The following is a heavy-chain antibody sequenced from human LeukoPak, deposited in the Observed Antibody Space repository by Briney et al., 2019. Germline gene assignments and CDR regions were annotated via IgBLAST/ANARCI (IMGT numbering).Heavy chain of an antibody. Sequence: GRSLRLSCAASGFTFSSYAMHWVRQSLGKGLEWVAVMSYDGFNKYYADSVKGRFTISRDISKNTLYLQMSSLRAGDTAVYYCARDLYADFWSGSVFDYWGRGTLVTVSS. CDR2: MSYDGFNK. CDR3: ARDLYADFWSGSVFDY. CDR1: GFTFSSYA. V-gene: IGHV3-30*03. D-gene: IGHD3-3*01. J-gene: IGHJ4*02.